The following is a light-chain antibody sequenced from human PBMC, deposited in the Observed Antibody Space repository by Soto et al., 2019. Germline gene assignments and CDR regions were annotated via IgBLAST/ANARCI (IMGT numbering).Light chain of an antibody. CDR2: AAS. Sequence: DIQMTQSPSSLSASLGDRVTITCRPSQSIGNHLNWYQQKPGKAPKFIIYAASSLQTGVPSRFSGSGSGTDFTLTISNLQPEDFATYYCQQNYSPPHTFGQGTKLEIK. CDR1: QSIGNH. J-gene: IGKJ2*01. V-gene: IGKV1-39*01. CDR3: QQNYSPPHT.